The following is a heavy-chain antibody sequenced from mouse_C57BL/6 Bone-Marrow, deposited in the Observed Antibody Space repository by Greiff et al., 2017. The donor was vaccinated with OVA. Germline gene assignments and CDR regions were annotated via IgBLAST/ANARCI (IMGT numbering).Heavy chain of an antibody. CDR3: AIPYYGSSPYYAMDY. D-gene: IGHD1-1*01. CDR2: IYPRSGNT. V-gene: IGHV1-81*01. CDR1: GYTFTSYG. J-gene: IGHJ4*01. Sequence: QVQLQQSGAELARPGASVKLSCKASGYTFTSYGISWVKQRTGQGLEWIGAIYPRSGNTYYNEKFKGKATLTADKSTSTAYMELRSLTSEDSAVYFCAIPYYGSSPYYAMDYWGQGTSVTVSS.